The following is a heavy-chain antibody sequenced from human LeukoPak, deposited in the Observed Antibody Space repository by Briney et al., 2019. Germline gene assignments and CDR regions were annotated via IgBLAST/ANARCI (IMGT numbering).Heavy chain of an antibody. CDR3: ARAPTYDYVWGSYLDY. V-gene: IGHV3-74*01. CDR2: INSDGSSI. D-gene: IGHD3-16*02. CDR1: GFTFSDYW. Sequence: PGGSLRLSCAASGFTFSDYWMHWVRQAPGKGLEWVSRINSDGSSISYADSVKGRFTISRDNSKNTLYLQMNSLRAEDTAVYYCARAPTYDYVWGSYLDYWGQGTLVTVSS. J-gene: IGHJ4*02.